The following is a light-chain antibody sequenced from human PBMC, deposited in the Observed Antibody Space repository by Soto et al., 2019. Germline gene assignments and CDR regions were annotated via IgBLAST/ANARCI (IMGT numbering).Light chain of an antibody. CDR3: QHYGRSPPSWT. J-gene: IGKJ1*01. CDR1: QSVSSNY. Sequence: EIVLTQSPGTLSLSPGERATLSCRASQSVSSNYLAWYQQKPGQPPRLLISDASSRATGIPDRFSGSGSGTDFTPTISGREPEDFAVYYCQHYGRSPPSWTCGQGTKVEIK. V-gene: IGKV3-20*01. CDR2: DAS.